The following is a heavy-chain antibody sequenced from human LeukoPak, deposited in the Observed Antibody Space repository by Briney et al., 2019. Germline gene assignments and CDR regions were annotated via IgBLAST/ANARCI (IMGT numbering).Heavy chain of an antibody. J-gene: IGHJ4*02. V-gene: IGHV4-39*01. CDR1: GVSISSSTYY. D-gene: IGHD1-26*01. Sequence: PSETLSLTCTVSGVSISSSTYYWGWIRQPPGKGLEWIGSIYYSGATYYNPSLKSRVTISIDTSKNQFSLRLSSVTAADTAVYYCASPGSGSYYYFDYWGQGTLVTVSS. CDR2: IYYSGAT. CDR3: ASPGSGSYYYFDY.